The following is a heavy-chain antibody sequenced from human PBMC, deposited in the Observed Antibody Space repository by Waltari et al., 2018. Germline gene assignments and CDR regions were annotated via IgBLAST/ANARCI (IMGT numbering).Heavy chain of an antibody. Sequence: VKPSQTLSLPCTVSGGSISSGSYYWSWIRQPAGKGLEWIGRIYTSGSTNYNPSLKSRVTISVDTSKNQFSLKLSSVTAADTAVYYCARARYSSSKTYFDYWGQGTLVTVSS. CDR3: ARARYSSSKTYFDY. CDR1: GGSISSGSYY. D-gene: IGHD6-6*01. J-gene: IGHJ4*02. CDR2: IYTSGST. V-gene: IGHV4-61*02.